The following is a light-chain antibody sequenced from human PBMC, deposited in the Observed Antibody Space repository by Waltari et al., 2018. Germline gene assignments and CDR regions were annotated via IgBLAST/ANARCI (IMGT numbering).Light chain of an antibody. CDR3: QQRSNWPPLT. CDR2: DAS. Sequence: IVLTQSPATLSLSPGERATLSCRASQNINNYLAWYQQKPGQGPRLLIFDASNRATGVPARFSGSGSGTDFTLTISSLGPEDFAVYYCQQRSNWPPLTFGGGTKVEIK. V-gene: IGKV3-11*01. J-gene: IGKJ4*01. CDR1: QNINNY.